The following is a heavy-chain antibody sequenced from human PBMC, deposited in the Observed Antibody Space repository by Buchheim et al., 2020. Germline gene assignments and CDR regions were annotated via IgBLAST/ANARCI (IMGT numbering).Heavy chain of an antibody. CDR1: GFTFSTYG. CDR2: ISHDDNHK. D-gene: IGHD1-1*01. V-gene: IGHV3-30*18. Sequence: QVQLVESGGGVVQPGRSLRLSCAASGFTFSTYGMHWVRQAPGKGLEWVAVISHDDNHKYYADSVKGRFTISRDISKNTLFLQMNSLRIEDTAVYYGAYDCQGGPTVGPLCNRFDPWGQGTL. CDR3: AYDCQGGPTVGPLCNRFDP. J-gene: IGHJ5*02.